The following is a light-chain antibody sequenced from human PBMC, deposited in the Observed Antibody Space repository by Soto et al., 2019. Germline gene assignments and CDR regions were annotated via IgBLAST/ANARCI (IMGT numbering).Light chain of an antibody. Sequence: QSVLTQPASVSGSPGQSITIFCTGTSSDVGAYIFVSWYQQHPGKAPKLMIYDIINRPSGVSNRFSGSKSGNTASLTISGLQAEDEADYYCVSFTTSRSYVFGTGTKLTVL. J-gene: IGLJ1*01. V-gene: IGLV2-14*03. CDR3: VSFTTSRSYV. CDR2: DII. CDR1: SSDVGAYIF.